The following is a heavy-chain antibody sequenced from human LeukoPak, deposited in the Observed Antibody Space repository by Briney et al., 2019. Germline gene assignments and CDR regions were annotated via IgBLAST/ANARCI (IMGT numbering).Heavy chain of an antibody. CDR2: INTNTGNP. D-gene: IGHD3-3*01. V-gene: IGHV7-4-1*02. CDR3: ARDLRPRTIFGVVIIPYYYYYMDV. J-gene: IGHJ6*03. CDR1: GYTFTSYA. Sequence: ASVKVSCKASGYTFTSYAMNWVRQAPGQGLEWMGWINTNTGNPTYAQGFTGRFVFSLDTSVSTAYLQISSLKAEDTAVYYCARDLRPRTIFGVVIIPYYYYYMDVWGKGTTVTVSS.